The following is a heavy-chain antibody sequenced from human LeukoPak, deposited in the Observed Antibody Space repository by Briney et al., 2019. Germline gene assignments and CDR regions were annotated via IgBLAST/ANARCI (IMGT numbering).Heavy chain of an antibody. CDR1: GGSSTGFY. Sequence: PPETLSPTCALYGGSSTGFYWSWIRHPPGKGLGWIGCIYSIVSTYYNPSLKSRVTISVVTSKNQFSLKLSSVTAADTAVYYCARVRIQLWLSPLYYDMDVWGKGTTVTVSS. CDR2: IYSIVST. J-gene: IGHJ6*03. D-gene: IGHD5-18*01. CDR3: ARVRIQLWLSPLYYDMDV. V-gene: IGHV4-34*01.